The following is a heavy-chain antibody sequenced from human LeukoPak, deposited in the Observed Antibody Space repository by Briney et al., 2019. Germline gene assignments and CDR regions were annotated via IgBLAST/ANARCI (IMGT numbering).Heavy chain of an antibody. J-gene: IGHJ4*02. CDR3: ARAHDSSGYLQSDY. Sequence: GGSLRLSCAASGFTFSSYSMYWVRRAPGKGLEWVSYISSSSSTIYYADSVKGRFTISRDNAKNSLYLQMNSLRAEDTAVYYCARAHDSSGYLQSDYWGQGTLVTVSS. CDR1: GFTFSSYS. CDR2: ISSSSSTI. V-gene: IGHV3-48*04. D-gene: IGHD3-22*01.